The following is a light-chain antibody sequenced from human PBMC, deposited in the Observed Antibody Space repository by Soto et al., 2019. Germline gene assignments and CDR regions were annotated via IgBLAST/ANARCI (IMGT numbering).Light chain of an antibody. CDR1: QSVSSN. CDR2: GAS. J-gene: IGKJ4*01. V-gene: IGKV3-15*01. CDR3: QQYNNWPLT. Sequence: EIVMTQSPASLSVSPGERPILSCRASQSVSSNLAWYQRKRGLPPRLLIFGASTRATGIPARFSGSGSGTEFTLTISSLQSEDFAVYYCQQYNNWPLTFGGGTKVEIK.